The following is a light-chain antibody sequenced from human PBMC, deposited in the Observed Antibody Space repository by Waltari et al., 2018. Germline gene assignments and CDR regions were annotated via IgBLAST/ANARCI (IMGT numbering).Light chain of an antibody. Sequence: QSALTQPASVSGSPGQSITISCTGTSSDVGGYNSVSWYQQHPGNAPNLMIYEVSNRPSGVSNRFSGSKSGNTASLTISGLQAEDEADYYCSSYTGSSTPYVFGSGTKVTVL. CDR1: SSDVGGYNS. V-gene: IGLV2-14*01. CDR3: SSYTGSSTPYV. CDR2: EVS. J-gene: IGLJ1*01.